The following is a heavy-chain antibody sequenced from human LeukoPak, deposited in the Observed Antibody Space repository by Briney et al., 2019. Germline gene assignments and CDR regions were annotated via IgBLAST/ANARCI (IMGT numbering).Heavy chain of an antibody. Sequence: SETLSLTCTVSGYSISSGYYWGWIRQPPGKGLEWIGSIYHSGSTYYNPSLKSRVTISVDTSKNQFSLKLSSVTAADTAVYYCARKRSWYFDYWGQGTLVTVSS. D-gene: IGHD6-13*01. J-gene: IGHJ4*02. CDR2: IYHSGST. CDR1: GYSISSGYY. CDR3: ARKRSWYFDY. V-gene: IGHV4-38-2*02.